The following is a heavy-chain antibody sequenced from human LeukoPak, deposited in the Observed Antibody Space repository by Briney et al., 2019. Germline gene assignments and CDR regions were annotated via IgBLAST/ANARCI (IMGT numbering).Heavy chain of an antibody. J-gene: IGHJ4*02. V-gene: IGHV3-23*01. CDR3: AKGTTLLWFGGN. Sequence: GGSLRLSCAASGFTFSSYAMSWVRQAPGKGLEWVSAISGSGGSTDYTDSVKGRFTISRDNSKNTMYLQMNSLRAEDTAVYYWAKGTTLLWFGGNWGQGTLVTVSS. CDR2: ISGSGGST. D-gene: IGHD3-10*01. CDR1: GFTFSSYA.